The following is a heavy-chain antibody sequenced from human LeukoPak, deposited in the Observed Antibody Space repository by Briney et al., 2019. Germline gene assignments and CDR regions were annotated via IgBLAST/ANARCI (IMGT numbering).Heavy chain of an antibody. D-gene: IGHD1-7*01. CDR3: ARDIGNFFFDY. Sequence: GGSLRLFCTVYGFSFCIYGIHWVRQTPGKGLEWVALVSYDGSNKDYADSVKGRFTISRDNSKNTVYLQINSLRAEDTAVYYCARDIGNFFFDYWGQGTMVTVSS. CDR2: VSYDGSNK. V-gene: IGHV3-33*01. CDR1: GFSFCIYG. J-gene: IGHJ4*02.